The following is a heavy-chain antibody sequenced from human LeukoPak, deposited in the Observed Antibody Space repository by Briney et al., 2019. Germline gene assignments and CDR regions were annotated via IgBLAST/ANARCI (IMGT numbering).Heavy chain of an antibody. CDR3: VKDPRDTYGTNWFVS. CDR1: GFSFGNYA. D-gene: IGHD2-21*01. Sequence: GGSLRLSCVASGFSFGNYAMSWVRQAPGKGLQWVAQISGTGGATWYAGFARDRFTISRDNSKKTLYLQMSGLRVEDTAMYYCVKDPRDTYGTNWFVSWGQGTLLIVSS. J-gene: IGHJ5*01. CDR2: ISGTGGAT. V-gene: IGHV3-23*01.